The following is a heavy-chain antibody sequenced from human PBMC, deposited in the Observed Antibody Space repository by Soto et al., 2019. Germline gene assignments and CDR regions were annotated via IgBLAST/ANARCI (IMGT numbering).Heavy chain of an antibody. D-gene: IGHD2-21*01. Sequence: EVQLLESGGGLVQPGGSLRLSCAASGFTFSEYAMTWVRQAPGKGLEWVSVIGGAGSNIYYADSVEGRFTVSRDDSKNTLYLRMDSLRVEDTAEYYCARDCVGRNGVYEPFDIWGPGTMVTVSS. V-gene: IGHV3-23*01. CDR1: GFTFSEYA. J-gene: IGHJ3*02. CDR3: ARDCVGRNGVYEPFDI. CDR2: IGGAGSNI.